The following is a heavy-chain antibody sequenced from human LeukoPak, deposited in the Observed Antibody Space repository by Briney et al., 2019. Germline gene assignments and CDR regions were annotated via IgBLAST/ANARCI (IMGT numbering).Heavy chain of an antibody. Sequence: GSSVKVSCKASGGTFSSYAISWVRQAPGQGLEWMGGIIPIFGTANYAQKFQGRVTITADESTSTAYMELSSLRSEDTAVYYCARVRCSSTSRYAWAGWFDPWGQGTLVTVSS. J-gene: IGHJ5*02. CDR1: GGTFSSYA. CDR3: ARVRCSSTSRYAWAGWFDP. D-gene: IGHD2-2*01. CDR2: IIPIFGTA. V-gene: IGHV1-69*01.